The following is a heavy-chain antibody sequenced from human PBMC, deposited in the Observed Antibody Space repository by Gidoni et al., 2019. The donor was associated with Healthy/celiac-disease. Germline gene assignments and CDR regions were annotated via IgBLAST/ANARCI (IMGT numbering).Heavy chain of an antibody. J-gene: IGHJ6*02. CDR3: ASLKYYYDSSGYYYYYGMDV. CDR1: GGSISSSY. CDR2: IYYSGST. Sequence: QVQLQESGPGLVKPSETLSLTCTVSGGSISSSYWSWIRQPPGKGLEWIGYIYYSGSTNYNPSLKSRVTISVDTSKNQFSLKRSSVTAADTAVYYCASLKYYYDSSGYYYYYGMDVWGQGTTVTVSS. D-gene: IGHD3-22*01. V-gene: IGHV4-59*01.